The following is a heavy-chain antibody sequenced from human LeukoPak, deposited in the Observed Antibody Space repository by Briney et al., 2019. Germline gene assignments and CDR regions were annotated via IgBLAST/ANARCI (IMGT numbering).Heavy chain of an antibody. CDR1: GGSLSGSY. Sequence: ETLSLTCAVSGGSLSGSYCTWVRQAPGKGLEWVSVIYSGGSTYYADSVKGRFTISRDNSKNTLYLQMNSLRAEDTAVYYCARRGDEFYFDYWAQGTLVTVSS. CDR3: ARRGDEFYFDY. V-gene: IGHV3-66*02. CDR2: IYSGGST. J-gene: IGHJ4*02. D-gene: IGHD3-3*01.